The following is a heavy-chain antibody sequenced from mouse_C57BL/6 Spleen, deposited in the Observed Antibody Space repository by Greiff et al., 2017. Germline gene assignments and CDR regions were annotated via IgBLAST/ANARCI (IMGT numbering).Heavy chain of an antibody. D-gene: IGHD6-1*01. V-gene: IGHV1-78*01. CDR3: ARGGLSYAMGY. Sequence: VQLQQSDADLVKPGASVKLSCKASGYTFTGYTIPWVQQRPEQGLEWIGYINPRDGSTKYNEKFKGKATLTADKSSSTAYMQLNSLTSEDYAVYFCARGGLSYAMGYWGQGTTVTVSS. J-gene: IGHJ4*01. CDR2: INPRDGST. CDR1: GYTFTGYT.